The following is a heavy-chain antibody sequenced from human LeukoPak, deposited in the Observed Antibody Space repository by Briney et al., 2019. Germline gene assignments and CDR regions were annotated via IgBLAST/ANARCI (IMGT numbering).Heavy chain of an antibody. CDR2: IRSKAYGGTT. J-gene: IGHJ4*02. D-gene: IGHD3-22*01. Sequence: PGGSLRLSCTASGFTFGDYAMSWVRQAPGKGLEWVGFIRSKAYGGTTEYAASVKGRFTISRDDSKSIAYLQMNSLKTEDTAVYYCTRDRGYYFDYWGQGTLVTVSS. CDR1: GFTFGDYA. V-gene: IGHV3-49*04. CDR3: TRDRGYYFDY.